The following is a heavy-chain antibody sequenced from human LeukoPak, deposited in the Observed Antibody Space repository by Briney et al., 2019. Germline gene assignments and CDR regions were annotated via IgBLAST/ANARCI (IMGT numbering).Heavy chain of an antibody. CDR2: IYYSGST. V-gene: IGHV4-39*07. CDR1: GGSISSSSYY. CDR3: ARDGLRSNWFDP. D-gene: IGHD4-17*01. J-gene: IGHJ5*02. Sequence: SETLSLTCTVSGGSISSSSYYWGWIRQPPGKGLEWIGSIYYSGSTYYNPSLKSRVTISVDTSKNQFSLKLSSVTAADTAVYYCARDGLRSNWFDPWGQGTLVTVSS.